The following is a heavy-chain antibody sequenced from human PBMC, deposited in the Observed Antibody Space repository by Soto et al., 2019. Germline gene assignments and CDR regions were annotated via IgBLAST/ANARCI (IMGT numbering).Heavy chain of an antibody. CDR3: AREQWLGKRDETFFDC. Sequence: EVQLVESGGGLVKPGGSLRLSCEASGFTLSGYTMSWVRQAPGKGLEWVSSISGRSTYIYYADSLKGRFTISRDNAKNSLFLHMNSLSAGDTAVYFCAREQWLGKRDETFFDCWGQGTQVTVSS. D-gene: IGHD6-19*01. CDR1: GFTLSGYT. V-gene: IGHV3-21*01. CDR2: ISGRSTYI. J-gene: IGHJ4*02.